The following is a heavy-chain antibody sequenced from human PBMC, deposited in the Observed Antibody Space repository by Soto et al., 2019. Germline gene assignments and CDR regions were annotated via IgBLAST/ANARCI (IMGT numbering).Heavy chain of an antibody. D-gene: IGHD3-9*01. V-gene: IGHV4-30-4*01. J-gene: IGHJ4*02. CDR3: ATFKYDKTPWRDY. Sequence: QVQLQESGPGLVKPSQTLSLTCTVSGGSISSDDYYWSWIRQPPGKGLEWIGYIYYSGSTYYNPSPKSRVTISLDTSKNHFSLKLSSVTAADTAVYYCATFKYDKTPWRDYWGQGTLVTVSS. CDR1: GGSISSDDYY. CDR2: IYYSGST.